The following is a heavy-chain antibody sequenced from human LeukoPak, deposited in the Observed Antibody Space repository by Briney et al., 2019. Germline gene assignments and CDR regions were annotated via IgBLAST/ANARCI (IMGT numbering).Heavy chain of an antibody. V-gene: IGHV1-69*13. Sequence: ASXXXSCXASGGTFSSYAISWVRQAPGQGLXWXGGIIPIFGTANYAQKFQGRVTITADESTSTAYMELSSLRSEDTAVYYCARNRGEWLERYYYYYMDVWGKGTTVTVSS. D-gene: IGHD6-19*01. CDR3: ARNRGEWLERYYYYYMDV. J-gene: IGHJ6*03. CDR1: GGTFSSYA. CDR2: IIPIFGTA.